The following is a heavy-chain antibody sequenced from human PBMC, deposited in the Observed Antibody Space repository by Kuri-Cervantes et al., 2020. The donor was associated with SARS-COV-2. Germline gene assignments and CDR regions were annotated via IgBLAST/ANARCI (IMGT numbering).Heavy chain of an antibody. J-gene: IGHJ6*03. CDR3: RYSGWSGPYYYYMDV. D-gene: IGHD3-3*01. CDR1: GYSISSGYY. CDR2: IYYSGST. V-gene: IGHV4-38-2*02. Sequence: SETLSLTCTVSGYSISSGYYWGWIRQPPGKGLVWIGSIYYSGSTYYNPSLKSRVTISVDTSKNQFSLKLSSVTAADTAVYYCRYSGWSGPYYYYMDVWGKGTTVTVSS.